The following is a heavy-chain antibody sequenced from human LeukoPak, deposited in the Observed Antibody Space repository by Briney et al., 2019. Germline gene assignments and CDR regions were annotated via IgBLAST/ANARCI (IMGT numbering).Heavy chain of an antibody. CDR3: AGDRDGYNQFDF. Sequence: SETLSLTCSVSGGSITSYYWNWIRQPPGKGLEWIGYIDHRGSTNYKPSLKSRVTMSVDTSRNQFSLKLSSVTAADTAVFYCAGDRDGYNQFDFWGQGTLVSVSS. CDR1: GGSITSYY. CDR2: IDHRGST. V-gene: IGHV4-59*01. D-gene: IGHD5-24*01. J-gene: IGHJ4*02.